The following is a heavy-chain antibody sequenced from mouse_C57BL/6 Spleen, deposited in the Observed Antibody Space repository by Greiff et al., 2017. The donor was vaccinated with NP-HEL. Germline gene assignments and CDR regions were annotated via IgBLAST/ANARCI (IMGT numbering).Heavy chain of an antibody. CDR2: IYPGDGDT. CDR1: GYAFSSYW. Sequence: VKLMESGAELVKPGASVKISCKASGYAFSSYWMNWVKQRPGKGLEWIGQIYPGDGDTNYNGKFKGKATLTADKSSSTAYMQLSSLTSEDSAVYFCARSGTTVAFDYWGQGTTLTVSS. V-gene: IGHV1-80*01. CDR3: ARSGTTVAFDY. J-gene: IGHJ2*01. D-gene: IGHD1-1*01.